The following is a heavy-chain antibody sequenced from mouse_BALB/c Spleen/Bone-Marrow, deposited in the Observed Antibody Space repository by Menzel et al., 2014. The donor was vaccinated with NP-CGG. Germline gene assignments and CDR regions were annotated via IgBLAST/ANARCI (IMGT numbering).Heavy chain of an antibody. CDR3: ARESALDN. CDR2: INPNSGDT. CDR1: GYTFTDYY. J-gene: IGHJ4*01. V-gene: IGHV1-26*01. Sequence: VQLQQSGAELVKPGASVKMSCKASGYTFTDYYMTWVKQSPGKSLEWVGDINPNSGDTFYNQKFKGKATLTVDKSYSTAYMQLNSLTSEDSAFYYCARESALDNWGQGTSVTVSS.